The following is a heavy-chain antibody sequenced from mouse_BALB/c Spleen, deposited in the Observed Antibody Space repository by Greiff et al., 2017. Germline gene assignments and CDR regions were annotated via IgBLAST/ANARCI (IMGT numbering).Heavy chain of an antibody. CDR2: INPSTGYT. D-gene: IGHD1-1*01. J-gene: IGHJ4*01. CDR3: AREITTLDY. V-gene: IGHV1-7*01. Sequence: QVQLQQSGAELAKPGASVKMSCKASGYTFTSYWMHWVKQRPGQGLEWIGYINPSTGYTEYNQKFKDKATLTADKSSSTAYMQLSSLTSEDSAVYYCAREITTLDYWGQGTSVTVSS. CDR1: GYTFTSYW.